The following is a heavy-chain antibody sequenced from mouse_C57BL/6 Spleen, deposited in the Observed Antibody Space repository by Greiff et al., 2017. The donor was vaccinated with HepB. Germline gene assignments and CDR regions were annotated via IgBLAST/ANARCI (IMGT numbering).Heavy chain of an antibody. V-gene: IGHV5-4*01. J-gene: IGHJ3*01. CDR3: ARDGGSSSFAY. D-gene: IGHD1-1*01. Sequence: EVHLVESGGGLVKPGGSLKLSCAASGFTFSSYAMSWVRQTPEKRLEWVATISDGGSYTYYPDNVKGRFTISRDNAKNNLYLQMSHLKSEDTAMYYCARDGGSSSFAYWGQGTLVTVSA. CDR1: GFTFSSYA. CDR2: ISDGGSYT.